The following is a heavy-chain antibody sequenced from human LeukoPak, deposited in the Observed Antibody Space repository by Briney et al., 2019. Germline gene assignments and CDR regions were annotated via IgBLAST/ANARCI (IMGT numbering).Heavy chain of an antibody. CDR2: IWYDGSIK. CDR3: VRGDYGDSRGGIDD. V-gene: IGHV3-33*01. D-gene: IGHD4-17*01. Sequence: GGSLRLSCAASGFIFSPYAIHWVRQAPGKGLEWVAVIWYDGSIKNYADSVKGRFTISRDNSKNTLYLQMSGLSVEDTAMYYCVRGDYGDSRGGIDDWGQGIQVTVSS. CDR1: GFIFSPYA. J-gene: IGHJ4*02.